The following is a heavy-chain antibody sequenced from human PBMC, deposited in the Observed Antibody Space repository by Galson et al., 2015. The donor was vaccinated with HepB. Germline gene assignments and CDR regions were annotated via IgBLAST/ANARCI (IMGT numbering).Heavy chain of an antibody. CDR1: GGSLSSNNYY. CDR2: MFYGGNT. D-gene: IGHD3-22*01. V-gene: IGHV4-39*02. J-gene: IGHJ4*02. CDR3: ASDHYDSSGFDS. Sequence: LSLTCSVSGGSLSSNNYYWAWIRQPPGKGLEWIGSMFYGGNTYSNPSLGSRVPISAEPSKNQFSLKLNSVTAADTATYYCASDHYDSSGFDSWGQGTLVTVSS.